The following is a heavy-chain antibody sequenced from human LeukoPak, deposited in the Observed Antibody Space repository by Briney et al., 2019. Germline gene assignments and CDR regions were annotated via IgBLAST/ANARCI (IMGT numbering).Heavy chain of an antibody. J-gene: IGHJ5*02. CDR3: ARVGYSNYWFDP. Sequence: PSETLSLTCAVYGGSFSGYYWSWIRQPPGKGLEWIGEINHSGSTNYNPSLKSRVTISVDTFKNQFSLKLSSVTAADTAVYYCARVGYSNYWFDPWGQGTLVTVSS. V-gene: IGHV4-34*01. D-gene: IGHD4-11*01. CDR2: INHSGST. CDR1: GGSFSGYY.